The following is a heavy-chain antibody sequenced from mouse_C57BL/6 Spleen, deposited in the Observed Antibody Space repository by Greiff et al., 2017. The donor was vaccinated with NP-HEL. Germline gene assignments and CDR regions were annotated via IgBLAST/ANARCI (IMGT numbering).Heavy chain of an antibody. V-gene: IGHV1-82*01. CDR3: ARVYDGYPWFAY. Sequence: QVQLKQSGPELVKPGASVKISCKASGYAFSSSWMNWVKQRPGKGLEWIGRIYPGDGDTNYNGKFKGKATLTAAKSSSTAYMPLSSLTAEDSAVYFCARVYDGYPWFAYWGQGTLVTVSA. J-gene: IGHJ3*01. CDR2: IYPGDGDT. D-gene: IGHD2-3*01. CDR1: GYAFSSSW.